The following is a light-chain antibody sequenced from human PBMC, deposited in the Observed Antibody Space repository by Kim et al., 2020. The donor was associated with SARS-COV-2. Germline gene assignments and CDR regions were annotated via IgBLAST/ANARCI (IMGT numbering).Light chain of an antibody. CDR3: QSYDSSNHGV. J-gene: IGLJ1*01. CDR1: SGSIASNY. Sequence: KTVTIACTGSSGSIASNYVQWYQQRPGSAPTTVIYEDNQRPSGVPDRFSGSIDSSSNSASLTISGLKTEDEADYYCQSYDSSNHGVFGTGTKVTVL. V-gene: IGLV6-57*02. CDR2: EDN.